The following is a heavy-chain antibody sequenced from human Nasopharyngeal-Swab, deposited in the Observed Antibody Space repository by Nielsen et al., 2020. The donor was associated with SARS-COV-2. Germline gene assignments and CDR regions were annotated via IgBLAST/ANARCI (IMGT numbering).Heavy chain of an antibody. Sequence: WIRQPPGKGLEWVSVIYSGGSTYYADSVKGRFTISRDNSKNTLYLQMNSLRAEDTAVYYCARDGWYNWNYYYYGMDVWGQGTTVTVS. CDR3: ARDGWYNWNYYYYGMDV. D-gene: IGHD1-20*01. V-gene: IGHV3-53*01. J-gene: IGHJ6*02. CDR2: IYSGGST.